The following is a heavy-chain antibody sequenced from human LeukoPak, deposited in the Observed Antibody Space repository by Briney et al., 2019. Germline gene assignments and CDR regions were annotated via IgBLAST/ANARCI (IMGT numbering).Heavy chain of an antibody. CDR1: GFTFSSDS. V-gene: IGHV3-21*01. CDR3: ARGRDGLDFDY. D-gene: IGHD5-24*01. J-gene: IGHJ4*02. Sequence: PGGTLRLSCAASGFTFSSDSMNWVRQAPGKGLEWVSSISSSSSYIYYADSVKGRFTISRDNAKNSLYLQMNSLRAEDTAVYYCARGRDGLDFDYWGQGTLVSVSS. CDR2: ISSSSSYI.